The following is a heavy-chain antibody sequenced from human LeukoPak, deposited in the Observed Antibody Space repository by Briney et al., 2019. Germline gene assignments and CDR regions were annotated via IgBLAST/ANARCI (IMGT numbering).Heavy chain of an antibody. Sequence: KPSETLSLTCTVSGYSISNGYYWGWIRQPPGKGLEWIGSIYHSGSIYYNPSLKSRVTISVDTSKNQLSLKLSSVTAADTAVYYCARVPRGSTVGTLPYFYYYMDVWGKGTTVIVSS. CDR1: GYSISNGYY. D-gene: IGHD5-12*01. V-gene: IGHV4-38-2*02. CDR3: ARVPRGSTVGTLPYFYYYMDV. J-gene: IGHJ6*03. CDR2: IYHSGSI.